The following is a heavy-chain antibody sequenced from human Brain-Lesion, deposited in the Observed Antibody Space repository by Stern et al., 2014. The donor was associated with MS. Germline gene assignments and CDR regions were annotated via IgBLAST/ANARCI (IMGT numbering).Heavy chain of an antibody. CDR1: GGSISSSNW. J-gene: IGHJ4*02. D-gene: IGHD6-13*01. CDR2: SDHSGST. Sequence: QVQLQESGPGLVKPSGTLSLTCAVSGGSISSSNWWSWVRQSPGKGLEWIGESDHSGSTIYNPSLQSRVTVSVDKSTNRFSLTLRSVTAADTAVYFCARFPASRPHVFDSWGQGTLVTVSS. V-gene: IGHV4-4*02. CDR3: ARFPASRPHVFDS.